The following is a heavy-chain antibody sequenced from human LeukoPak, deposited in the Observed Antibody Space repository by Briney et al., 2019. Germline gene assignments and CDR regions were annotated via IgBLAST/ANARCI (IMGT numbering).Heavy chain of an antibody. CDR2: INPNSGGT. V-gene: IGHV1-2*02. CDR1: GYTFTNYY. D-gene: IGHD3-10*01. Sequence: GASVKVSCKASGYTFTNYYIHWVRQAPGQGLEWMGWINPNSGGTNSAQKFQGRVTMTRDTSISTAYMELRSLRSDDTAVYYCARVGSRLLWFGESPTGPFDYWGQGTPVTVSS. J-gene: IGHJ4*02. CDR3: ARVGSRLLWFGESPTGPFDY.